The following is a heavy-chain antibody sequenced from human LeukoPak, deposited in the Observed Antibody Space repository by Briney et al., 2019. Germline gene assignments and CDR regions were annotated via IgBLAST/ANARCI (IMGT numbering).Heavy chain of an antibody. Sequence: GGSLRLSCAASGFTFSSYAMSWVRQAPGKGLEWVAVISYDGSNKYYADSVKGRFTISRDNSKNTLYLQMNSLRAEDTAVYYCAREADIISGSYRGGFDPWGQGTLVTVSS. CDR2: ISYDGSNK. CDR3: AREADIISGSYRGGFDP. V-gene: IGHV3-30-3*01. J-gene: IGHJ5*02. D-gene: IGHD1-26*01. CDR1: GFTFSSYA.